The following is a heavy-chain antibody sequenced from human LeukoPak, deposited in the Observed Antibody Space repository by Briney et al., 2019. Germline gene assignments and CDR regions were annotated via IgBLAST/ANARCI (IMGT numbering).Heavy chain of an antibody. CDR3: ARDRRLLLGYCSGGSCYSGFDP. D-gene: IGHD2-15*01. CDR1: GYTFTGYY. V-gene: IGHV1-2*02. J-gene: IGHJ5*02. Sequence: ASVKVSCKASGYTFTGYYMHWVRQAPGQGFEWMGWIKPNSGGTDYAQKFQGRVTMTRDTSISTAYMELSRLRSDDTAVYYCARDRRLLLGYCSGGSCYSGFDPWGQGTLVTVSS. CDR2: IKPNSGGT.